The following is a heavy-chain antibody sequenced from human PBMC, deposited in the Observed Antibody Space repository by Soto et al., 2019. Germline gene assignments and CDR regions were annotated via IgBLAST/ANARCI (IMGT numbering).Heavy chain of an antibody. V-gene: IGHV1-46*03. Sequence: GASVKVSCKASGYTFTSYYMHWVRQAPGQGLEWMGIINPSGGSTSYAQKFQGRVTMTRDTSTSTVYMELSSLRSEDTAVYYCARDPSIAARPSCFDYWGQGTLVTVSS. CDR1: GYTFTSYY. CDR2: INPSGGST. D-gene: IGHD6-6*01. CDR3: ARDPSIAARPSCFDY. J-gene: IGHJ4*02.